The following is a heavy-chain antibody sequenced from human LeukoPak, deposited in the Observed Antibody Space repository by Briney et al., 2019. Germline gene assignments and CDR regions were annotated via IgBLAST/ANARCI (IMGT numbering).Heavy chain of an antibody. CDR1: GYTFTGYG. D-gene: IGHD1-26*01. CDR2: ISAYNGNT. Sequence: GASVKVSCKASGYTFTGYGISWVRQAPGQGLEWMGWISAYNGNTNYAQKLQGRVTMTTDTSTSTAYMELRSLRSDDTAVYYCARDLGVVGATEFDYWGQGTLVTVSS. J-gene: IGHJ4*02. CDR3: ARDLGVVGATEFDY. V-gene: IGHV1-18*01.